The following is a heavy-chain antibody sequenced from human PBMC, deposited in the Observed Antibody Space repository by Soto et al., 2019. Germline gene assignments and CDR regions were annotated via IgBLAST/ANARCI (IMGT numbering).Heavy chain of an antibody. CDR2: INSDGSST. J-gene: IGHJ6*02. CDR3: ARRLVRGHISSGMDV. Sequence: PGGSLRLSCAASGFTFRSYWMHWVRQAPGKGLVWVSRINSDGSSTSYADSVKGRFTISRDNAKNTLYLQMNSLSAEDTAVYYCARRLVRGHISSGMDVWGQGTTVTVSS. V-gene: IGHV3-74*01. D-gene: IGHD2-21*01. CDR1: GFTFRSYW.